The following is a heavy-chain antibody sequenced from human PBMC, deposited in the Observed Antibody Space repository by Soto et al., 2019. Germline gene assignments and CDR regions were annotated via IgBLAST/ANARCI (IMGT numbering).Heavy chain of an antibody. V-gene: IGHV6-1*01. Sequence: SQTLSLTCAISGDSVSSNHATSYWFRQSPSRGLEWLGRTYYRSKWYYDYALSVKSRITINPDTSNNQLSLQLNSVTPDDTAVYYCARLIGNSWLDSWGQGTLVTVSS. CDR2: TYYRSKWYY. CDR3: ARLIGNSWLDS. D-gene: IGHD2-8*01. J-gene: IGHJ5*01. CDR1: GDSVSSNHAT.